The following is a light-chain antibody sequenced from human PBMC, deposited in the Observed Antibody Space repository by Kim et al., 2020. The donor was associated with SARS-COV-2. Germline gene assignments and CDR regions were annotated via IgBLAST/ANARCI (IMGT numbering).Light chain of an antibody. J-gene: IGLJ3*02. Sequence: GQRVTMSCTGSSSDTGGNTVTWYQQFPATAPKVVISRNDERPSGVSDRFSGSKSGTSASLAISGLQSEDEADYYCAAWDDRLKGVVFGGGTQLTVL. V-gene: IGLV1-44*01. CDR2: RND. CDR3: AAWDDRLKGVV. CDR1: SSDTGGNT.